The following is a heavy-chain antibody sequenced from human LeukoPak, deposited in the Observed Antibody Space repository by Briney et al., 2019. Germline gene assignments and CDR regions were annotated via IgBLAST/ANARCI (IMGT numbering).Heavy chain of an antibody. D-gene: IGHD6-19*01. Sequence: PGGSLRLSCAASGFTFSSHWMHWVRQAPGKGLEWVSSISSSSTYIYYAGSVQGRFTISRDNAKNSLYLQMNSLRAEDTAVYYCAREGRSSGWYYFDYWGQGTLVTVSS. CDR1: GFTFSSHW. J-gene: IGHJ4*02. V-gene: IGHV3-21*01. CDR3: AREGRSSGWYYFDY. CDR2: ISSSSTYI.